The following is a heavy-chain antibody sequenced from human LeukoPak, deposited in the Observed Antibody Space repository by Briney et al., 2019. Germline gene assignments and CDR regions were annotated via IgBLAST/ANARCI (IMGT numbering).Heavy chain of an antibody. CDR3: ANLGYCSGGSCYSQNWFDP. V-gene: IGHV3-66*01. J-gene: IGHJ5*02. Sequence: PGGSLRLSCAASGFTVSSNYMSWVRQAPGKGLEWVSVIYSGGSTYYADSVKGRFTISRDNSKNMLYLQMNSLRAEDTAVYYCANLGYCSGGSCYSQNWFDPWGQGTLVTVSS. CDR1: GFTVSSNY. CDR2: IYSGGST. D-gene: IGHD2-15*01.